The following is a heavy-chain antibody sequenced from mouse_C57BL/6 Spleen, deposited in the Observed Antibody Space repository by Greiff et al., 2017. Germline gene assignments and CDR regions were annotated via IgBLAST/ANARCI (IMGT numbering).Heavy chain of an antibody. CDR1: GFSFNTYA. CDR2: IRSKSNNYAT. CDR3: VRGPENYAMDY. J-gene: IGHJ4*01. Sequence: EVQLVESGGGLVQPKGSLKLSCAASGFSFNTYAMNWVRQAPGKGLEWVARIRSKSNNYATYYADSVKDRFTISRDDSESMLYLQMNNLKTEDTAMYYCVRGPENYAMDYWGQGTSVTVSS. V-gene: IGHV10-1*01.